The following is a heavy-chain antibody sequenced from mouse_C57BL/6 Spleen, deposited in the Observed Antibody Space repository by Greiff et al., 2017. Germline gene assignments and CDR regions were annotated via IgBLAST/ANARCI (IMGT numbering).Heavy chain of an antibody. CDR2: IYPGSGST. J-gene: IGHJ4*01. Sequence: VQLQQPGAELVKPGASVKMSCKASGYTFTSYWITWVKQRPGQGLEWIGDIYPGSGSTNYNEKFKSKATLTVDTSSSTAYMQLSSLTSEDSAVYYCAREISITTVAATGDAMDYWGQGTSVTVSS. D-gene: IGHD1-1*01. CDR1: GYTFTSYW. CDR3: AREISITTVAATGDAMDY. V-gene: IGHV1-55*01.